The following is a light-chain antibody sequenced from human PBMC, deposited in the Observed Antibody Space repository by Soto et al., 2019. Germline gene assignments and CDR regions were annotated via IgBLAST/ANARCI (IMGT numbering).Light chain of an antibody. Sequence: EIVLPQSPGTLSVSPGERATLSCRASQSVSSNLAWYQQKPGQAPRLLIYGAPTRATGIPARFSGSGSGTDFTLTISRLEPEDFAVYYCQQYGSSPLTFGQGTKVDI. CDR3: QQYGSSPLT. CDR2: GAP. J-gene: IGKJ1*01. CDR1: QSVSSN. V-gene: IGKV3-20*01.